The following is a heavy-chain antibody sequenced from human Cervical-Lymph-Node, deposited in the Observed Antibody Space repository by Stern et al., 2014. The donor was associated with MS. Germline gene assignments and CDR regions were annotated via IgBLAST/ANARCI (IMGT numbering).Heavy chain of an antibody. CDR3: CIVAAISGDDFDY. CDR2: ISSASTYK. Sequence: EVQLVQSGGGLVNRGGTLRLSCAASGFTFSDFTMHWVRQAPGKGLEWVSSISSASTYKDYADSVKGRFTISRDNAKNSLHLQMNSLRAEDTAVYFCCIVAAISGDDFDYWGQGTLVTVSS. CDR1: GFTFSDFT. D-gene: IGHD6-13*01. J-gene: IGHJ4*02. V-gene: IGHV3-21*06.